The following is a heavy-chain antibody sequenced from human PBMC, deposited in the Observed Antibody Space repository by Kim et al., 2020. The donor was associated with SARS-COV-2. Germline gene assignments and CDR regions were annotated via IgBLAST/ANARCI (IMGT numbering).Heavy chain of an antibody. CDR2: IYYSRST. CDR1: GGSISSSSYY. J-gene: IGHJ4*02. D-gene: IGHD6-19*01. CDR3: ARIYSSGWEYFDY. V-gene: IGHV4-39*07. Sequence: SETLSLTCTVSGGSISSSSYYWGWIRQPPGKGLEWIGSIYYSRSTYYNPSLKSRVTISVDTSKNQFSLKLSSVTAADTAVYYCARIYSSGWEYFDYWGQGTLVTVSS.